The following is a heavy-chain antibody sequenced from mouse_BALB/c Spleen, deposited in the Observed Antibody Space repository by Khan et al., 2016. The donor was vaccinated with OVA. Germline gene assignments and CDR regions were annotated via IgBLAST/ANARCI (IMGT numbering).Heavy chain of an antibody. Sequence: LQQPGSELVRPGASVKLSCKASGYTFTSYWMHWVKQRPGQGLEWIGNIYPGSGSTNYDEKFKSKATLTVDTSSLTAYMQLSSLTSEDSAVYYCTRGEYDGDDWGQGTTLTVSS. V-gene: IGHV1S22*01. D-gene: IGHD2-14*01. J-gene: IGHJ2*01. CDR2: IYPGSGST. CDR3: TRGEYDGDD. CDR1: GYTFTSYW.